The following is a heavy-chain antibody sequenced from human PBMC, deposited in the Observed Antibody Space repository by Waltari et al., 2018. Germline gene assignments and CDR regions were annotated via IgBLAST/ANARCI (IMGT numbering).Heavy chain of an antibody. CDR2: IYYSGST. CDR3: ASLLEWLLGVDY. V-gene: IGHV4-39*01. D-gene: IGHD3-3*01. J-gene: IGHJ4*02. CDR1: GGSISSSSYY. Sequence: QLQLQESGPGLVKPSETLSLTCTVSGGSISSSSYYWGWIRQPPGKGLEWIGSIYYSGSTYYHPSLKSRGTISGDTSKNQCSRKLSSVTAADTAVYYCASLLEWLLGVDYWGQGTLVTVSS.